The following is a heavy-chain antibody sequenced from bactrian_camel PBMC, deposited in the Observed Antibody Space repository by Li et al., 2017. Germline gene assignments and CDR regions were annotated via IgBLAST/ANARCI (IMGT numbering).Heavy chain of an antibody. CDR2: ISTDGTT. D-gene: IGHD3*01. Sequence: HVQLVESGGGLVEAGGSLRLSCTGRGFDSNNCATDWYHQAPGKEREFVSSISTDGTTTYADSVKGRFTISRDHAKNTVYLQMNSLKSEDTALYYCATRMDLMDYWGQGTQVTVS. V-gene: IGHV3S53*01. CDR1: GFDSNNCA. J-gene: IGHJ4*01. CDR3: ATRMDLMDY.